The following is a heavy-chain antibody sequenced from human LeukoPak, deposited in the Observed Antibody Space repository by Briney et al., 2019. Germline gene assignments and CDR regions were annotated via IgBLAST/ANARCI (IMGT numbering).Heavy chain of an antibody. CDR2: IYDSGST. Sequence: SETLSLTCTVSGGSIRSSYYYWGWIRQPPGKGLEWIGSIYDSGSTYYNPSLKSRVTISVDRSKNQFSLKLSSVTAADTAVYYCARVRRGSGSYYNVSPRYYFDYWGQGTLVTVSS. CDR1: GGSIRSSYYY. D-gene: IGHD3-10*01. CDR3: ARVRRGSGSYYNVSPRYYFDY. V-gene: IGHV4-39*07. J-gene: IGHJ4*02.